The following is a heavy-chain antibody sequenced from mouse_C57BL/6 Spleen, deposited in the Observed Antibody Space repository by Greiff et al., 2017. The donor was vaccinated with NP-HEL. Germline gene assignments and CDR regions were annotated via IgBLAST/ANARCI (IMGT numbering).Heavy chain of an antibody. D-gene: IGHD2-3*01. CDR1: GYSITSGYY. J-gene: IGHJ4*01. V-gene: IGHV3-6*01. CDR2: ISYDGSN. CDR3: ARARYDGYDPYYYAMDY. Sequence: EVQRVESGPGLVKPSQSLSLTCSVTGYSITSGYYWNWIRQFPGNKLEWMGYISYDGSNNYNPSLKNRISITRDTSKNQFFLKLNSVTTEDTATYYCARARYDGYDPYYYAMDYWGQGTSVTVSS.